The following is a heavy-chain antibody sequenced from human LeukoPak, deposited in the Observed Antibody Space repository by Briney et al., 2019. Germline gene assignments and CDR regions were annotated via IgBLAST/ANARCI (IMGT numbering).Heavy chain of an antibody. CDR1: GGSISSGGYS. V-gene: IGHV4-30-2*03. CDR3: ARHEKGGSYYAPCPFDY. J-gene: IGHJ4*02. CDR2: IYHSGST. Sequence: SQTLSLTCAVSGGSISSGGYSWSWIRQPPGKGLEWIGYIYHSGSTYYNPSLKSRVTISVDTSKNQFSLKLSSVTAADTAVYYCARHEKGGSYYAPCPFDYWGQGTLVTVSS. D-gene: IGHD1-26*01.